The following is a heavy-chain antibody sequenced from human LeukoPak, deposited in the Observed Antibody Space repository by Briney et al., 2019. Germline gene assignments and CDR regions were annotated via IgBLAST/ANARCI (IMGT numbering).Heavy chain of an antibody. J-gene: IGHJ4*02. Sequence: GGSLRLSCAASGFTFSSYWMHWVRQAPGKGRVWFSRINSDGSSTSYADSVKGRFTISRDNAKNTLYLQMNSLRAEDTAVYYCARGSGNYDFWSGYYYGTLDYWGQGTLVTVSS. CDR1: GFTFSSYW. CDR2: INSDGSST. D-gene: IGHD3-3*01. V-gene: IGHV3-74*01. CDR3: ARGSGNYDFWSGYYYGTLDY.